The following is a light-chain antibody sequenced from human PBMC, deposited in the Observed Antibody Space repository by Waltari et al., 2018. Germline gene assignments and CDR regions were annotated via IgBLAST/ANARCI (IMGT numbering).Light chain of an antibody. J-gene: IGLJ2*01. CDR3: QSYDSSLSGGV. CDR1: SSNIGAGYD. CDR2: GNR. V-gene: IGLV1-40*01. Sequence: QAVLTQPPSVSGAPGQRVTISCTGSSSNIGAGYDVHWYQQLPGTAPKLLIYGNRTRPSGVPDRFPGSKSGTSASLAITGLQAEDEADYYCQSYDSSLSGGVFGGGTKLTVL.